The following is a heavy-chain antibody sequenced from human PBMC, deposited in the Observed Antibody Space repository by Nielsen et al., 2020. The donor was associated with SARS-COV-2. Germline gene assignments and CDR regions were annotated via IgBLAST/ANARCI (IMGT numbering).Heavy chain of an antibody. V-gene: IGHV3-23*01. CDR1: GFTFSSYA. CDR3: AKQRFLEW. J-gene: IGHJ4*02. D-gene: IGHD3-3*01. Sequence: GESLKISCAASGFTFSSYAMSWVRQAPGKGLEWVSVISGSGGATFYADSVKGRFTVSRDNSKNTLYLQMNSLRVEDTAVYYCAKQRFLEWWGQGTLVTVSS. CDR2: ISGSGGAT.